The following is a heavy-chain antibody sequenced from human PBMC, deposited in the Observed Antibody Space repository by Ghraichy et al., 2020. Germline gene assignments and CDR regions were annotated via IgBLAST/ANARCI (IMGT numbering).Heavy chain of an antibody. J-gene: IGHJ5*01. CDR3: ARYSSSWFDY. CDR1: GGSISSGGYS. CDR2: IYHSGST. Sequence: SETLSLTCAVSGGSISSGGYSWSWIRPPPGKGLEWIGYIYHSGSTYYNPSLKSRVTISVDRSKNQFSLKLSSVTAADTAVYYCARYSSSWFDYWGQGTLVTVSS. V-gene: IGHV4-30-2*01. D-gene: IGHD6-13*01.